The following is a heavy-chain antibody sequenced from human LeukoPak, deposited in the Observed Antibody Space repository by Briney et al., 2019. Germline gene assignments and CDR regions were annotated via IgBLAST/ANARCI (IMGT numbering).Heavy chain of an antibody. CDR1: GFTFSSYS. CDR2: ISSSSSYI. Sequence: PGGSLRLSCAASGFTFSSYSMNWVRQAPGKGLEWVSSISSSSSYIYYADSVKGRFTISRDNAKNSLYLQMNSLRAEDTAVYYCARDYNYYDSSGYYFFWGQGTMVTVSS. CDR3: ARDYNYYDSSGYYFF. V-gene: IGHV3-21*01. D-gene: IGHD3-22*01. J-gene: IGHJ3*01.